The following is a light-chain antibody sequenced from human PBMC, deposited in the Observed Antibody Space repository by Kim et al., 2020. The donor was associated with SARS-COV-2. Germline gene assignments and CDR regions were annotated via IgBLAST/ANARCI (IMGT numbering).Light chain of an antibody. CDR3: QQYDSSSWT. Sequence: EIVFTQSPGTLPLSPVQRATLSCRASQIVYSSYLVWYQQKPVQAPRLLIYGASNRATGIPDRFSGGGSGTDFTLTISRLEPEDFAVYYCQQYDSSSWTFGQGTKVEIK. V-gene: IGKV3-20*01. J-gene: IGKJ1*01. CDR2: GAS. CDR1: QIVYSSY.